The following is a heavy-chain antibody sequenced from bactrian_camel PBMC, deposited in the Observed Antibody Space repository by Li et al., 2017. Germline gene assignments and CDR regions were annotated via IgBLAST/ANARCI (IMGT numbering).Heavy chain of an antibody. CDR2: IAGAGNP. Sequence: VQLVESGGGSVQAGRSLRLSCTASGYTYSTFMAWFRQAPGKEREGVASIAGAGNPAYVDAVKGRFTISKDNAHNTLILQMNNLKPEDTAMYYCTADSSPWECVYRGATCSSRAPEFRYRGRGTQVTVS. J-gene: IGHJ4*01. CDR3: TADSSPWECVYRGATCSSRAPEFRY. V-gene: IGHV3S53*01. D-gene: IGHD2*01. CDR1: GYTYSTF.